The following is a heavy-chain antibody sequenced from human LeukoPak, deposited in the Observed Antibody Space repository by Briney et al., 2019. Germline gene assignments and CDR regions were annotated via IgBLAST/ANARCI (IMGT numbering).Heavy chain of an antibody. V-gene: IGHV3-33*01. CDR3: ARGFGGEYEFDY. CDR2: IWYDGSNK. D-gene: IGHD3-10*01. Sequence: GRSLRLSCAASGFTFSSYGMHWVRQAPGKGLEGVAVIWYDGSNKYYADSVKGRFTISRDNSKNTLYLQMNSLRAEATAVYYCARGFGGEYEFDYWGRGALVSVSS. CDR1: GFTFSSYG. J-gene: IGHJ4*02.